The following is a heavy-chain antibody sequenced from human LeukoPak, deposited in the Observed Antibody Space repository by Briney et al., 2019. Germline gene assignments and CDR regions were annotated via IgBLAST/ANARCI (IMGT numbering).Heavy chain of an antibody. V-gene: IGHV4-61*02. CDR2: ISSSGST. D-gene: IGHD3-22*01. CDR1: GDSISSGDYY. J-gene: IGHJ3*02. CDR3: ARGPYSYDSSGAFDI. Sequence: SETLSLTCTVSGDSISSGDYYWSWIRQPAGKGLEWIGRISSSGSTNYNPSLKSRVTISVDTSKNRFSLKLSSVTAADTAVYFCARGPYSYDSSGAFDIWGQGTMVTVSS.